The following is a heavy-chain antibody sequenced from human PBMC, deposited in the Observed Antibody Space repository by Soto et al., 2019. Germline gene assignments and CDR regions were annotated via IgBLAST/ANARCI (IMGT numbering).Heavy chain of an antibody. J-gene: IGHJ6*02. CDR2: IVPLFRTT. CDR1: GGTFSSYA. V-gene: IGHV1-69*06. Sequence: SVKVSCKTPGGTFSSYAISWVRQAPRQGPEWMGGIVPLFRTTNYAQKFQGRVTITADTSTYTVYMALSGLRSGDTAVYYCARGGYSSTWSNLLDRSGLDVWGQGTTVTVSS. CDR3: ARGGYSSTWSNLLDRSGLDV. D-gene: IGHD6-13*01.